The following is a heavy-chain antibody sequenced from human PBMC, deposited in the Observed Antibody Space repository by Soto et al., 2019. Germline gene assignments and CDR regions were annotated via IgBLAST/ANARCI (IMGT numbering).Heavy chain of an antibody. CDR1: GYSFTSYW. Sequence: DSLTISCQFSGYSFTSYWIVWVRQLPGKGLEWMGIIYPGDSDTRYSPSFQGQVTISADKSISTAYLQWSSLKASDTAMYYCARLSGTRYYYYGMDVWGQGTTVTVSS. V-gene: IGHV5-51*01. CDR2: IYPGDSDT. J-gene: IGHJ6*02. D-gene: IGHD1-7*01. CDR3: ARLSGTRYYYYGMDV.